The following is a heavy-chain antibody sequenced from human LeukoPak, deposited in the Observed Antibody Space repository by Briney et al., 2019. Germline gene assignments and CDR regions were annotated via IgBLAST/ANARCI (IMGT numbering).Heavy chain of an antibody. J-gene: IGHJ4*02. CDR1: GYTFTGYY. D-gene: IGHD1-1*01. V-gene: IGHV1-2*02. CDR2: INPNSGGT. CDR3: ARAALELYFDY. Sequence: ASVKVSCKASGYTFTGYYMHWVRHAHGQGLERMGWINPNSGGTNYAQKFQGRVTMTRDTSISTAYMELSRLRSDDTAVYYCARAALELYFDYWGQGTLVTVSS.